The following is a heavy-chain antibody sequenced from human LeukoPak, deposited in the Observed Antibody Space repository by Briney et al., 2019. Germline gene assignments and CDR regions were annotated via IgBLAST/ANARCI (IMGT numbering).Heavy chain of an antibody. Sequence: SVKVSCKASGGTFSCYAISWVRQAPGQGLEWMGGIIPIFGTANYAQKFQGRVTITTDESTSTAYMELSSLRSEDTAVYYCARHSYSSSSLFDYWGQGTLVTVSS. D-gene: IGHD6-6*01. J-gene: IGHJ4*02. CDR3: ARHSYSSSSLFDY. V-gene: IGHV1-69*05. CDR1: GGTFSCYA. CDR2: IIPIFGTA.